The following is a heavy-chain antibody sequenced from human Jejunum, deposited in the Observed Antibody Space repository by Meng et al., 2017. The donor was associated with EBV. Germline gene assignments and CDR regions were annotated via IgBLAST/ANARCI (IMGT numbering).Heavy chain of an antibody. CDR1: EESVSSRSYY. D-gene: IGHD2-21*02. CDR2: VYYSGTT. J-gene: IGHJ4*02. CDR3: AGDRRAYCGGDCNPLDY. V-gene: IGHV4-61*01. Sequence: QVALRGAVPGVVDPSVSLALICTGSEESVSSRSYYWNWSRQAPGKGLGWIGYVYYSGTTHYNPSLQSRFSMSLDTSKNQFSLKLSSVTAADTAMYYCAGDRRAYCGGDCNPLDYWGQGTLVTVSS.